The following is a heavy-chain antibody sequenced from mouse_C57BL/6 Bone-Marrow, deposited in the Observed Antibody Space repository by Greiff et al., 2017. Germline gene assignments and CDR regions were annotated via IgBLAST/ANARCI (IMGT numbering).Heavy chain of an antibody. V-gene: IGHV1-64*01. D-gene: IGHD2-3*01. CDR3: DRVGRGWLLHHAFDY. J-gene: IGHJ2*01. CDR1: GYTFTSYW. Sequence: QVQLQQPGAELVKPGASVKLSCKASGYTFTSYWMHWVKQRPGQGLEWIGMIHPNSGGTNYNEKFKSKATLTVDKSSSTAYMQLSSLTSEDSAVFDCDRVGRGWLLHHAFDYWGQGTTVTVSS. CDR2: IHPNSGGT.